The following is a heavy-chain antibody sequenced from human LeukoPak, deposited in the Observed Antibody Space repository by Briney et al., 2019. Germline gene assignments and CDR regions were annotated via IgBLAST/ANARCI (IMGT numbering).Heavy chain of an antibody. J-gene: IGHJ4*02. CDR3: ARDSAVPADY. CDR2: INRNGDST. CDR1: GVSFDDYG. V-gene: IGHV3-20*04. D-gene: IGHD2-2*01. Sequence: TGESLRLSCAASGVSFDDYGMSWVRQAPGKGLEWVSGINRNGDSTNYADSVKGRCTISRDNAKNSLYLQMNSLRAEDTAVYYCARDSAVPADYWGQGTLVTVSS.